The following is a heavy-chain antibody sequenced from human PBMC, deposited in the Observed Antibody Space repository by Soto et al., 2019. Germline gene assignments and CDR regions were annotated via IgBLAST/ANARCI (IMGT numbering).Heavy chain of an antibody. CDR3: AHILGIGGYYEGFDY. D-gene: IGHD1-26*01. J-gene: IGHJ4*02. Sequence: QITLKESGHTLVKPTQTLTLTCTFSGFSLSTSSGVGVGWIRQPPGKALEWLAFIYWDDEKRYSPSLKSRLTVTKDTSKNQVVLIVTNMDPVDTATYYCAHILGIGGYYEGFDYWGQGALVTVSS. CDR1: GFSLSTSSGVG. CDR2: IYWDDEK. V-gene: IGHV2-5*02.